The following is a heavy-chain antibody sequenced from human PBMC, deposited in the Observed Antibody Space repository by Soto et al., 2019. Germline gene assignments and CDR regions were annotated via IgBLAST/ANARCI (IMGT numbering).Heavy chain of an antibody. J-gene: IGHJ5*02. V-gene: IGHV4-39*01. CDR1: DVSVTSSSYY. Sequence: QLLLHESGPGLVKPSETLSLTCTVSDVSVTSSSYYWGWIRQPPGQGLEWLGSIFYDVTTYYNPSLKSRLTISVDMSKGQFSLTLTSVTASDTAGYYCFAVPRQGGISYALDPWGQGTLVTVSS. CDR3: FAVPRQGGISYALDP. D-gene: IGHD1-26*01. CDR2: IFYDVTT.